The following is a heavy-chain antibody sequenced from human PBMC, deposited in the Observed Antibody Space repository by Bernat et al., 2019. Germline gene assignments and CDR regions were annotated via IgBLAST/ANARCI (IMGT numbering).Heavy chain of an antibody. CDR1: GFTFSSYA. CDR3: AKSETTSGWLSFDY. J-gene: IGHJ4*02. D-gene: IGHD6-19*01. V-gene: IGHV3-23*01. CDR2: ISGSGGST. Sequence: EVQLLESGGGLVQPGGSLRLSCAASGFTFSSYAMSWVRQAPGKGLEWVSAISGSGGSTYYAESVKGRFTSSRDNSKNARYRQRNSKRAEDTAVYYCAKSETTSGWLSFDYWGQGTLVTVSA.